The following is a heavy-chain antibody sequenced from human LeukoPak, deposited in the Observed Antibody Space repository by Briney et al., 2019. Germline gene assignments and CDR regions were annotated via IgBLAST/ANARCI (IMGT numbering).Heavy chain of an antibody. CDR2: INPNSGGT. V-gene: IGHV1-2*06. J-gene: IGHJ4*02. Sequence: ASVKVSCKASGYTFTGYYMHWVRQAPGQALEWMGRINPNSGGTNYAQKFQGRVTITRDTSISTAYMELSRLRSDDTAVYYCARARVAGSLDYWGQGTLVTVSS. CDR3: ARARVAGSLDY. D-gene: IGHD6-19*01. CDR1: GYTFTGYY.